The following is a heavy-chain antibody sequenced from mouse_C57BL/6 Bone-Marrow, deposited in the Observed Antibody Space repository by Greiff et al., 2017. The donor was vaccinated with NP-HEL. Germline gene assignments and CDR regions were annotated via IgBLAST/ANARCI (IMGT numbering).Heavy chain of an antibody. Sequence: QVQLQQSGAELVRPGTSVKVSCKASGYAFTNYLIEWVKQRPGQGLEWIGVINPGSGGTNYNEQFKGKATLTADKSSSTAYMPLSSLTSEDSAVYFCARGGYDGDAMDYWGQGTSVTVSS. D-gene: IGHD2-2*01. CDR2: INPGSGGT. J-gene: IGHJ4*01. CDR3: ARGGYDGDAMDY. V-gene: IGHV1-54*01. CDR1: GYAFTNYL.